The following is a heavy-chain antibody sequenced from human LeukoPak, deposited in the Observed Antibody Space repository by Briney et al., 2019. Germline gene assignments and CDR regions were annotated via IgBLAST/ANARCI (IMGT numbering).Heavy chain of an antibody. CDR2: IRWKSGTI. CDR1: GFTFDDYA. D-gene: IGHD3-22*01. V-gene: IGHV3-9*03. CDR3: AKDIRSYYDSSAIDY. Sequence: GRSLRLSCAASGFTFDDYAMHWVRQAPGKGLEWVSGIRWKSGTIGYADSVKGRFTISRDNAKNSLYLQMNSLRAEDMALYYCAKDIRSYYDSSAIDYWGQGTLVTVSS. J-gene: IGHJ4*02.